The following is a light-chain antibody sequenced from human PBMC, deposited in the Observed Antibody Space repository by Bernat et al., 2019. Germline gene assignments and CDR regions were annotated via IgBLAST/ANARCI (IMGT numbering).Light chain of an antibody. CDR2: AAS. CDR1: QGISSY. J-gene: IGKJ1*01. Sequence: AIRMTQSPSSFSASTGDRVSITCRASQGISSYLAWYQQKPGTAPKLLIYAASTLQSGVPSRFSGSGSGTAFTLTISCLQSEDFATYYCQQYYTYPWTFGLGTKVEVK. CDR3: QQYYTYPWT. V-gene: IGKV1-8*01.